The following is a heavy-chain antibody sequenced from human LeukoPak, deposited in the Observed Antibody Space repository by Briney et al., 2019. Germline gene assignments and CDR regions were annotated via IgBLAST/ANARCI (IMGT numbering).Heavy chain of an antibody. J-gene: IGHJ3*02. CDR2: INHSGST. CDR1: GGSFSGYY. D-gene: IGHD3-22*01. V-gene: IGHV4-34*01. CDR3: ARGPPQRSTMIVVVIKGFDI. Sequence: PSETLSLTCAVYGGSFSGYYWSWIRQPPGKGLEWIGEINHSGSTNYNPSLKSRVTISVDTSKNQFSLKLSSVTAADTAVYYCARGPPQRSTMIVVVIKGFDIWGQGRMVTVSS.